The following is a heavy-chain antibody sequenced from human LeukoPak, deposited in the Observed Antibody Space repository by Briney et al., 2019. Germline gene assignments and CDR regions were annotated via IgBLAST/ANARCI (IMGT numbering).Heavy chain of an antibody. Sequence: ASVKVSCKVSGYTFTSYDINWMRQATGQGLEWMGWMSPNSGNTGYAQKFQGRVTMTRDTSIGTAYLELSSLRSEDSAVYYCVRTPPNWGADFWGQGTLVTVSS. J-gene: IGHJ4*02. CDR1: GYTFTSYD. CDR2: MSPNSGNT. D-gene: IGHD7-27*01. V-gene: IGHV1-8*01. CDR3: VRTPPNWGADF.